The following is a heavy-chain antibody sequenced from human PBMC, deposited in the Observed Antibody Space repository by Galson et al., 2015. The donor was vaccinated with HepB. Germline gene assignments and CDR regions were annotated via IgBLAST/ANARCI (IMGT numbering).Heavy chain of an antibody. V-gene: IGHV3-48*03. J-gene: IGHJ2*01. CDR1: GFTFSSYE. CDR2: ISSSGSTI. CDR3: ARTSVRYVPYWYFDL. Sequence: SLRLSCAASGFTFSSYEMNWVRQAPGKGLEWVSYISSSGSTIYYADSVKGRFTISRDNAKNSLYLQMNSLRAEDTAVYYCARTSVRYVPYWYFDLWGRGTLVTVSS. D-gene: IGHD4-17*01.